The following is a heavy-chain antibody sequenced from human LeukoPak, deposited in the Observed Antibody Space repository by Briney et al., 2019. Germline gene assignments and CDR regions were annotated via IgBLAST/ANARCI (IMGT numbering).Heavy chain of an antibody. Sequence: GGSLRLSCAASGFTFSSSSMNWVRQAPGKRLEWVSSISSSSSSYIYYADSVKGRFTISRDNAKNSLYLQMNSLRAEDTAVYYCARGVLRLGELSRFYFDYWGQGTLVTVSS. J-gene: IGHJ4*02. CDR1: GFTFSSSS. D-gene: IGHD3-16*02. CDR3: ARGVLRLGELSRFYFDY. V-gene: IGHV3-21*01. CDR2: ISSSSSSYI.